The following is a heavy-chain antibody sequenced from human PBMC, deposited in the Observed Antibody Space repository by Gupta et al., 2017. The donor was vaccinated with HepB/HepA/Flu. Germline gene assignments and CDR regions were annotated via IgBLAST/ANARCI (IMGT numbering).Heavy chain of an antibody. D-gene: IGHD6-25*01. CDR1: GYSFSSYY. Sequence: QVQLVQSGAEVKKPGASVKVSCQASGYSFSSYYIHWVRQAPGQGLEWMGIINPSHGRASYAQKFQGTVTLTSDTSTSTVYMKFRSLRSEDTAVYYCARGFIDAAMGTRWFDPWGQGTPVTGSS. J-gene: IGHJ5*02. CDR3: ARGFIDAAMGTRWFDP. V-gene: IGHV1-46*01. CDR2: INPSHGRA.